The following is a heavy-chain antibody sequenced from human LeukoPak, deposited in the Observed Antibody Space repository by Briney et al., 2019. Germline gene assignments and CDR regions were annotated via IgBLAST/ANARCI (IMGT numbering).Heavy chain of an antibody. V-gene: IGHV1-46*01. J-gene: IGHJ3*02. CDR2: INPSGGST. Sequence: ASVKVSCKASGYTFTSYYMHWVRQAPGQGLEWMGIINPSGGSTSYAQKFQGRVTMTRDMSTSTAYMELSSLRSEDTAVYYCARGMTITMVRGVITYAFDIWGQGTMVTVSS. CDR3: ARGMTITMVRGVITYAFDI. CDR1: GYTFTSYY. D-gene: IGHD3-10*01.